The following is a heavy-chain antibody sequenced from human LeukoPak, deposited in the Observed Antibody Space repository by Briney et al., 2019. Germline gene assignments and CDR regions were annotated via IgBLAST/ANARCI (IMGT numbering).Heavy chain of an antibody. CDR1: GGTFSSYA. CDR2: IIPIFGTA. V-gene: IGHV1-69*01. Sequence: SVKVSCKASGGTFSSYAISWVRQAPGQGPEWMGGIIPIFGTASYAQKFQGRVTITADESTSTAYMELSSLRSEDTAVYYCARVPYYYDSSGYSPIDYWGQGTLVTVSS. D-gene: IGHD3-22*01. CDR3: ARVPYYYDSSGYSPIDY. J-gene: IGHJ4*02.